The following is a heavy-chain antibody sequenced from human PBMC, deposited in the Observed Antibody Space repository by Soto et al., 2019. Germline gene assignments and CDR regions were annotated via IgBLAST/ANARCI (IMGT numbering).Heavy chain of an antibody. CDR3: AGGFSNCYGMDV. V-gene: IGHV3-30*03. Sequence: QVQLVESGGGVVQPGRSLRLSCAASGFTFSSYGMHWVRQAPGKGLEWVAVISYDGSNKYYADSVKGRFTISRDTSKNTLYLQMNSLRAEDTAVYYCAGGFSNCYGMDVWGQGTTVTVSS. J-gene: IGHJ6*02. CDR2: ISYDGSNK. CDR1: GFTFSSYG. D-gene: IGHD3-3*02.